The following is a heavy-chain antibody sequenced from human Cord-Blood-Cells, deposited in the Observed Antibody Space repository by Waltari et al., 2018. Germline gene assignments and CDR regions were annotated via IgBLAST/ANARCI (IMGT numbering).Heavy chain of an antibody. CDR2: IYHSGSH. CDR3: ARDSSSSDY. V-gene: IGHV4-38-2*02. D-gene: IGHD6-6*01. J-gene: IGHJ4*02. CDR1: GYSISSGYY. Sequence: QVQLQESGPGLVKPSETLSLTCAVSGYSISSGYYWGWIRQPPGKGLEWIGSIYHSGSHNYNPSLKRRVTIAVDTSKNQFSRKLSSVTAADTAVYYCARDSSSSDYWGQGTLVTVSS.